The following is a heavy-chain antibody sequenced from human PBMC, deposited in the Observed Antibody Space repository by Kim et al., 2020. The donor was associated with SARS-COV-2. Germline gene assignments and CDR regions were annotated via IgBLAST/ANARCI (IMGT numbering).Heavy chain of an antibody. CDR2: ISSSSSTI. CDR1: GFTFSSHS. D-gene: IGHD2-15*01. CDR3: ARDWAPQVVRSRISYPNDY. J-gene: IGHJ4*02. V-gene: IGHV3-48*02. Sequence: GGSLRLSCAASGFTFSSHSMKWVRQAPGKGLEWVSYISSSSSTIYYADSVKGRFTISRDNAKNSLYLQMNSLRDEDTAVYYCARDWAPQVVRSRISYPNDYWGQGTLVTVSS.